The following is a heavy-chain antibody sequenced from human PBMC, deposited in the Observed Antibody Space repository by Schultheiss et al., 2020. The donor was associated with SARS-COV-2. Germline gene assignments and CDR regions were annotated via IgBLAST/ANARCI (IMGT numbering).Heavy chain of an antibody. V-gene: IGHV3-30*18. CDR1: GFTFSDYY. CDR3: AKDTSADY. J-gene: IGHJ4*02. CDR2: ISYDGSSK. Sequence: GGSLRLSCAASGFTFSDYYMSWIRQAPGKGLEWVAVISYDGSSKYYADSVKGRFTISRDNSKNTLYLQMNSLTAEDTAVYYCAKDTSADYWGQGTLVTVSS.